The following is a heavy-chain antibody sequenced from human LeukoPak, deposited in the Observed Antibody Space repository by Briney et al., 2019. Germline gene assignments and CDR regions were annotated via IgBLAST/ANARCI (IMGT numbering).Heavy chain of an antibody. CDR1: GYTFTSYG. D-gene: IGHD3-3*01. CDR3: AREYGDFWSGYYALGGGMDV. CDR2: ISAYNGNT. J-gene: IGHJ6*02. V-gene: IGHV1-18*01. Sequence: ASVKVSCKASGYTFTSYGISWVRQAPGQGLEWMGWISAYNGNTNYAQKLQGRVTMTTDTSMSTAYMELRSLRSDDTAVYYCAREYGDFWSGYYALGGGMDVWGQGTTVTVSS.